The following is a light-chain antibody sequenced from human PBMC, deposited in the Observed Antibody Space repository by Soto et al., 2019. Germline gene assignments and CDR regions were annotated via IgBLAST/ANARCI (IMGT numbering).Light chain of an antibody. J-gene: IGKJ5*01. CDR1: QDIKDY. V-gene: IGKV1-16*01. CDR2: AAS. CDR3: QQYKIYPIT. Sequence: DIQMTQSPSSLSASVGDRVTITCRASQDIKDYLGWFQQQPGRAPKPLIHAASSLQSGVPSRFSGSGSGTDFTLTITSLQPEDVATYYCQQYKIYPITFGQGTRLEIK.